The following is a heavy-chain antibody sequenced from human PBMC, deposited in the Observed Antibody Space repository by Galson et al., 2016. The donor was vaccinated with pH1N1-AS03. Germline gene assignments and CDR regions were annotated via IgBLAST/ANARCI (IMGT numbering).Heavy chain of an antibody. CDR2: VYYRGST. V-gene: IGHV4-59*01. CDR1: GDSIINYY. J-gene: IGHJ4*02. D-gene: IGHD6-19*01. Sequence: LSLTCTASGDSIINYYWSWIRQSPGKALEWIGYVYYRGSTNYNPSLKSRVTIPVDTSKNQFSLNLGSVTAADTAVYYCARTVVAGWGYYFDYWGQGTLVTVSS. CDR3: ARTVVAGWGYYFDY.